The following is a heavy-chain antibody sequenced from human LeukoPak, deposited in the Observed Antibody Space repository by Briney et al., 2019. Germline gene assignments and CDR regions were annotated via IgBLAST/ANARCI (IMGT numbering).Heavy chain of an antibody. V-gene: IGHV3-48*03. J-gene: IGHJ4*02. CDR2: ISSSGSTI. Sequence: PGGSLRLSCAASGFTFSSYEMNWVRQAPGKGLEWVSYISSSGSTIYYADSVKGRFTISRDNAKHSLYLQMNSLRAEDTAVYYCARDSQWLVRYWGQGTLVTVSS. D-gene: IGHD6-19*01. CDR1: GFTFSSYE. CDR3: ARDSQWLVRY.